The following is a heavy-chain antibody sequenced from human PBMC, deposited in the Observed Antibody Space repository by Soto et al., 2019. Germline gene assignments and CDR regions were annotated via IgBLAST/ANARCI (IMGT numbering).Heavy chain of an antibody. D-gene: IGHD3-3*01. CDR1: GGSISSYY. V-gene: IGHV4-59*01. J-gene: IGHJ6*02. Sequence: SETLSLTCTVSGGSISSYYWSWIRQPPGKGLEWIGYIYYSGSTNHNPSLQSRVTISVDTSKNQFSLKLSSVTAADTALYYCASGRAGEEWLSTCYSYYYGMDVWGQGTTVTVSS. CDR3: ASGRAGEEWLSTCYSYYYGMDV. CDR2: IYYSGST.